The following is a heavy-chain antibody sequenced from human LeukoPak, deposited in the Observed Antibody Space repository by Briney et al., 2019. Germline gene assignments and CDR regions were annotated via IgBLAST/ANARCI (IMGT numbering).Heavy chain of an antibody. D-gene: IGHD3-10*02. CDR3: ARLNYSYVMDV. CDR2: IYPGDSDT. CDR1: GYRFTKYW. J-gene: IGHJ6*02. Sequence: GESLKISCKGSGYRFTKYWIGWVRQMPGKGLEWMGIIYPGDSDTRYSPSFQGQVTISADKSISTVYLQWSSLRASDTAMFYCARLNYSYVMDVWGQGTTVTVSS. V-gene: IGHV5-51*01.